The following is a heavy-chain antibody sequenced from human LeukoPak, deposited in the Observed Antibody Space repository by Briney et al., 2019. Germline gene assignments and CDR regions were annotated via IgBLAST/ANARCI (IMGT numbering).Heavy chain of an antibody. Sequence: GGSLRLSCAASGFTFSNAWMSWVRQAPGKGLEWVSAISGSGGSTYYADSVKGRFTISRDNSKNTLYLQMNRLRAEDTAVYYCAKGGDYVWGSYRPHDYWGQGTLVTVSS. V-gene: IGHV3-23*01. CDR3: AKGGDYVWGSYRPHDY. D-gene: IGHD3-16*02. J-gene: IGHJ4*02. CDR1: GFTFSNAW. CDR2: ISGSGGST.